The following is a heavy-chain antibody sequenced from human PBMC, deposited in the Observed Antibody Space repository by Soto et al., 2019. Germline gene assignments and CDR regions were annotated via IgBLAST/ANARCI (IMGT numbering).Heavy chain of an antibody. Sequence: ASVKVSCKAPRNTFDNYYIDWVRQAPGQGLEWMGIVNPSGGSPTYALKFQGRVAMTRDKSTNTVYLELSSLRFDDTAVYYCARNVASAATRWLDPWGEGSPVTVSA. CDR2: VNPSGGSP. CDR1: RNTFDNYY. V-gene: IGHV1-46*02. J-gene: IGHJ5*02. CDR3: ARNVASAATRWLDP. D-gene: IGHD2-15*01.